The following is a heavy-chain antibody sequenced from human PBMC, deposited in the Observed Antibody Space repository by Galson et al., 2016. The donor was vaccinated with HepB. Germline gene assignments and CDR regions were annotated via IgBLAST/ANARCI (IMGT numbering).Heavy chain of an antibody. Sequence: SLKLSCEASGFTFRNSAMTWVRQAPGQGLEVVANISRRGDRRDYADSVKGRVTISSDKSKNTLSLQMNSLTADDTAIYYCVQGSTAPAVWGKGTTVTVSS. CDR3: VQGSTAPAV. V-gene: IGHV3-23*01. D-gene: IGHD2-2*01. J-gene: IGHJ6*04. CDR1: GFTFRNSA. CDR2: ISRRGDRR.